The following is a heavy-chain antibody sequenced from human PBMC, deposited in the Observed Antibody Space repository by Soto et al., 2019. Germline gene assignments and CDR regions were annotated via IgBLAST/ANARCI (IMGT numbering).Heavy chain of an antibody. CDR1: GYTFTSYD. Sequence: ASVKVSCTASGYTFTSYDINWVRQAAGQGLEWMGWMNPNSGNTGYAQKFQGRVTMTRNTSISTAYMELSSLRSEDTAVYYCARGGKYDILTGLPHYYYYYMDVWGKGTTVTVSS. CDR3: ARGGKYDILTGLPHYYYYYMDV. J-gene: IGHJ6*03. V-gene: IGHV1-8*01. CDR2: MNPNSGNT. D-gene: IGHD3-9*01.